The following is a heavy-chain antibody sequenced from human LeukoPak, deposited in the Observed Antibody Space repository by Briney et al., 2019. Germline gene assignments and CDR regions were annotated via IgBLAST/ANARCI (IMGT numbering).Heavy chain of an antibody. CDR2: CGPEDAEK. Sequence: ASVKVSCKVTGDTLSKLSMHWVRQTRAKGLEWLGGCGPEDAEKVYAPIFQGRVTMTADTYTDTAHLELSSLTSDDTAVYYCTTTRVVVLMVSATHAPPNGLDVWGQGTTVTVSS. CDR3: TTTRVVVLMVSATHAPPNGLDV. D-gene: IGHD2-8*01. J-gene: IGHJ6*02. V-gene: IGHV1-24*01. CDR1: GDTLSKLS.